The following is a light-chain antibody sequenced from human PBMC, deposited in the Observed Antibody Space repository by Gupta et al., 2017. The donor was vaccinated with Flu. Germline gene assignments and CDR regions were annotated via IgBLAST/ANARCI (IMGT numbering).Light chain of an antibody. J-gene: IGKJ2*03. CDR3: QQYYNYSPLG. CDR1: QSNRTW. CDR2: NAS. V-gene: IGKV1-5*03. Sequence: DIQMTEAASTLSASVGNRDNNTFRASQSNRTWLAWYQQKPAKAPNRLLYNASTLQCGVPSRFSGSCSGTEFTLTISSLQPYDFATYYCQQYYNYSPLGFGQGTKLEI.